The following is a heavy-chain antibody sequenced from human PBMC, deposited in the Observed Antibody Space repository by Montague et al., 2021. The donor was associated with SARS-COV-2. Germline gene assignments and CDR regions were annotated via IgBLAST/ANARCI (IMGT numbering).Heavy chain of an antibody. CDR1: GFIFSDYY. J-gene: IGHJ4*02. CDR3: GRDAKATVY. V-gene: IGHV3-11*01. D-gene: IGHD1-1*01. CDR2: ISSSGTFI. Sequence: SLRLSCAASGFIFSDYYTTWVRQAPGKGLEWVSYISSSGTFIYYADSLKGRFTISRDNAKNSLYLQMNSLTAEDTAVYYCGRDAKATVYWGQGTLVTVSS.